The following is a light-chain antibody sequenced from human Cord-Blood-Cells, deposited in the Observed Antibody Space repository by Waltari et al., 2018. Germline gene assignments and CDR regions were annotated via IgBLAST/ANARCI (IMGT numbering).Light chain of an antibody. V-gene: IGLV2-14*03. Sequence: QSALTQPASVSGSPGQSITISCTGTSSDVGGCNYVSWYPQHPGKAPKLMIYDVSNRPSGVSNRFSGSKSGNTASLTISGLQAEDEADYYCSSYTSSSSWVFGGGTKLTVL. CDR2: DVS. CDR1: SSDVGGCNY. J-gene: IGLJ3*02. CDR3: SSYTSSSSWV.